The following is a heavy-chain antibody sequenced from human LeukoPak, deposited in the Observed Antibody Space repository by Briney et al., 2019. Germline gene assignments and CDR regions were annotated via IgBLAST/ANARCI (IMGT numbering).Heavy chain of an antibody. CDR2: ITGTITGGGGST. CDR1: GLTFSSYA. Sequence: HSGGSLRLSCAASGLTFSSYAMHWVRQAPGKGLEWVSTITGTITGGGGSTYYADSVRGRFTISRDNSENTLSLQMSSLRAEDTAVYYCAKDGSYYNFDYWGQGTLVTVSS. D-gene: IGHD1-26*01. J-gene: IGHJ4*02. V-gene: IGHV3-23*01. CDR3: AKDGSYYNFDY.